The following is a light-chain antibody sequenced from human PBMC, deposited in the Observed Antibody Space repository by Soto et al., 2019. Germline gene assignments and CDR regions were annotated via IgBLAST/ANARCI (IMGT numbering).Light chain of an antibody. CDR3: SSYPARNTRQIV. V-gene: IGLV2-14*03. CDR2: DVS. CDR1: SSDVGGYNY. Sequence: QSALTQPASVSGSPGQSITISCTGTSSDVGGYNYVSWYQHHPGKAPNLIIYDVSNRPSGVSNRFSRSQSGNTASLTISGLQPEDEADYYCSSYPARNTRQIVFGTGTKAPS. J-gene: IGLJ1*01.